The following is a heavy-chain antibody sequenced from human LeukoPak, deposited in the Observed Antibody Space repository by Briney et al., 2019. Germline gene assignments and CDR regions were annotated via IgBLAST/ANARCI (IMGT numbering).Heavy chain of an antibody. CDR3: AAEAAYYYDSRDAFDV. Sequence: SVKASCKASGFTFTSSAVQWVRQARGQRLEWIGWIVVGSGNTNYAQKFQERVTITRDMSTSLVYMELSSLRSEDTAVYYCAAEAAYYYDSRDAFDVWGQGTMVTVSS. V-gene: IGHV1-58*01. D-gene: IGHD3-22*01. CDR2: IVVGSGNT. J-gene: IGHJ3*01. CDR1: GFTFTSSA.